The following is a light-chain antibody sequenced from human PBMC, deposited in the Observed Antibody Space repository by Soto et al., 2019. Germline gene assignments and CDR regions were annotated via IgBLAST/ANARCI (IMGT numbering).Light chain of an antibody. CDR2: DAS. CDR3: QQRSNWPPIT. J-gene: IGKJ5*01. Sequence: VMTQAPATLSLSPGERATLSCRASQSFRGLLAWYQQKPGQAPRLLIYDASNRATGIPARFSGSGSGTDFTLTISSLEPEDFAVYYCQQRSNWPPITFGQGTRLEI. CDR1: QSFRGL. V-gene: IGKV3-11*01.